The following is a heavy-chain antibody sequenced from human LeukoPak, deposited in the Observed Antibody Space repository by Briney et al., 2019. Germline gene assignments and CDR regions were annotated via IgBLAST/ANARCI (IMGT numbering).Heavy chain of an antibody. V-gene: IGHV4-59*08. CDR1: GSSIGNYY. J-gene: IGHJ4*02. Sequence: SETLSLTCTVSGSSIGNYYWSWIRQPPGKGLEWIGYIYYSGSTNYNPSLESRVTISVDTSKNQFSLKLRSVTAADTAVYYCARLGSSGYYSFDYWGQGTLVTVSS. D-gene: IGHD6-19*01. CDR3: ARLGSSGYYSFDY. CDR2: IYYSGST.